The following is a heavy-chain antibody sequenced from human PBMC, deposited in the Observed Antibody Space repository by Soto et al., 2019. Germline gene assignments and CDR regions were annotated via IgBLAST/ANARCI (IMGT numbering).Heavy chain of an antibody. J-gene: IGHJ4*02. CDR2: IYYSGST. CDR1: GGSISSSSCY. Sequence: SETLCLTCTVSGGSISSSSCYRSCIRKPPGKGLEWIGSIYYSGSTYYNPSLKSRVTISVDTSKNQFSLKLSSVTAADTAVYYCARSTAYYYGSGSYFTAPLDYWGQGTLVTVPQ. CDR3: ARSTAYYYGSGSYFTAPLDY. V-gene: IGHV4-39*01. D-gene: IGHD3-10*01.